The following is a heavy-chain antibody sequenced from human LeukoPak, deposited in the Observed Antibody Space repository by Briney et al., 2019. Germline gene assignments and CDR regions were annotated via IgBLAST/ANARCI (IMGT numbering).Heavy chain of an antibody. J-gene: IGHJ4*02. Sequence: SGGSLRLSCAASGFTFGNYWMHWVRQVPGKGLVWVSRIDTDGSITNYADSARSRLTISRDNARNNLYLQMNSLRAEDTAVYYCVRDLGGRYGYWGQGTLVTVSS. CDR3: VRDLGGRYGY. CDR1: GFTFGNYW. CDR2: IDTDGSIT. V-gene: IGHV3-74*01. D-gene: IGHD1-26*01.